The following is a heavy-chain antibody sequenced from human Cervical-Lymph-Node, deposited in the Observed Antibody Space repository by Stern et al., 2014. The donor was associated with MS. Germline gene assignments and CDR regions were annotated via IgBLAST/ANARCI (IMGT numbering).Heavy chain of an antibody. CDR1: GGSISSYY. V-gene: IGHV4-59*01. CDR2: IYYSGST. J-gene: IGHJ2*01. Sequence: QLQLQESGPGLVKPSETLSLTCTVSGGSISSYYWSWIRQPPGKGLEWIGDIYYSGSTNYNPSLKSRVTISVDTSKNQFSLKLSSVTAADTAVYYCARAPLPYGSSSVLGWYFDLWGRGTLVTVSS. D-gene: IGHD6-13*01. CDR3: ARAPLPYGSSSVLGWYFDL.